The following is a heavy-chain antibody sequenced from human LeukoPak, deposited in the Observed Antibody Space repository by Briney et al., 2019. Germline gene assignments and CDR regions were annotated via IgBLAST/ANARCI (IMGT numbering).Heavy chain of an antibody. CDR1: GGSISSFY. J-gene: IGHJ4*02. CDR2: IHYSGST. CDR3: ARENYFDY. V-gene: IGHV4-59*01. Sequence: SETLSLTCTVSGGSISSFYWGWIRLLPGKGLEWIGFIHYSGSTNYNPSLKSRVTISVDTSKNQFSLKMRSVTAADTAVSYCARENYFDYWGQGTLVTVSS.